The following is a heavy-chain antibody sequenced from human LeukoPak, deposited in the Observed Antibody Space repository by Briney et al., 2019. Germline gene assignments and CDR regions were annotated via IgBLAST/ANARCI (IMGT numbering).Heavy chain of an antibody. CDR2: IYYSGST. D-gene: IGHD2-2*01. V-gene: IGHV4-59*01. Sequence: SETLSLTCTVSGGSISSYYWSWIRQPPGKGLEWIGYIYYSGSTNYNPSLKSRVTISVDTSKNQFSRKLSSVTAADTAVYYCARDVGYCSSTSCYRAGGYWGQGTLVTVSS. J-gene: IGHJ4*02. CDR3: ARDVGYCSSTSCYRAGGY. CDR1: GGSISSYY.